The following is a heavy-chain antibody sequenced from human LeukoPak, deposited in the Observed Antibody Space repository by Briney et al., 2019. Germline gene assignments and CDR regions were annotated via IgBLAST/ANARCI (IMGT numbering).Heavy chain of an antibody. D-gene: IGHD2-15*01. CDR1: GFTFSSYS. CDR2: IGSSSITI. V-gene: IGHV3-48*04. J-gene: IGHJ4*02. Sequence: GGSLRLSCAASGFTFSSYSLNWVRQAPGKGLEWVSFIGSSSITIYYADSVKGRFTISRDNAEKSLYLQMNSLRAEDTAVYYCARDRGGSYSAIDYWGQGTLVTVSS. CDR3: ARDRGGSYSAIDY.